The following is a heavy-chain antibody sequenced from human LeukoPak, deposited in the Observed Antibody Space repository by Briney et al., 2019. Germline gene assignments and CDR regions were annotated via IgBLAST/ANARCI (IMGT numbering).Heavy chain of an antibody. CDR2: IIPILGIA. J-gene: IGHJ4*02. Sequence: GASVKVSCKASGGTFSIYAISWVRQAPGQGLEWMGRIIPILGIANYAQKFQGGVTITADKSTSTAYMELSSLRSEDTAVYYCARGDGDYGSNYFDYWGQGTLVSVST. D-gene: IGHD4-17*01. CDR3: ARGDGDYGSNYFDY. CDR1: GGTFSIYA. V-gene: IGHV1-69*04.